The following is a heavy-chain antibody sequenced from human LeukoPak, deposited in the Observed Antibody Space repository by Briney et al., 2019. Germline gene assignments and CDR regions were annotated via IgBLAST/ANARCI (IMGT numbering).Heavy chain of an antibody. CDR1: GFTFSSYA. J-gene: IGHJ6*02. CDR3: AVFLEWQGATYYGMDV. Sequence: GGSLRLSCAASGFTFSSYAMSWVRQAPGKGLEWVSAISGSGGSTYYADSVKGRFTISRDNSKNTLYLQMNSLRDEDTAVYYCAVFLEWQGATYYGMDVWGQGTTVTVSS. D-gene: IGHD3-3*01. CDR2: ISGSGGST. V-gene: IGHV3-23*01.